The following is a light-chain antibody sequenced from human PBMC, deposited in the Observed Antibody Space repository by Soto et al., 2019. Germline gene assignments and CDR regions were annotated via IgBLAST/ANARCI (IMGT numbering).Light chain of an antibody. CDR1: SSDVGGYNY. CDR3: SSYTSSSTSV. CDR2: EVS. V-gene: IGLV2-14*01. J-gene: IGLJ1*01. Sequence: QSALTQPASVAGSPGQSITISCTGTSSDVGGYNYVSWYQHHPGKAPKLMIYEVSSRPSGVSNRFSGSKSGNTASLIISGLQGEDEADYDCSSYTSSSTSVFGTGTKLTVL.